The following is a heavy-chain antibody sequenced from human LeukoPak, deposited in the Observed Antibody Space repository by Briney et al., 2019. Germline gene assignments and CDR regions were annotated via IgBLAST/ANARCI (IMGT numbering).Heavy chain of an antibody. J-gene: IGHJ6*03. D-gene: IGHD2-15*01. CDR2: ISRSGSTK. CDR3: ARVLRYCSGGNCYSGGLGYMDV. CDR1: GFTFSDYN. Sequence: PGVSLRLSCAASGFTFSDYNMRWIRQAPGKGLEGGSSISRSGSTKYYADSVKGRFTISSDNAKISLFLQMNSLRAEDTAVYYCARVLRYCSGGNCYSGGLGYMDVWGKGTTVTISS. V-gene: IGHV3-11*01.